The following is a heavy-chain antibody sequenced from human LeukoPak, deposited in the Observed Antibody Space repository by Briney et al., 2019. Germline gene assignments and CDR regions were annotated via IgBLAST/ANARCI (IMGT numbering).Heavy chain of an antibody. CDR2: ISAYNGYT. V-gene: IGHV1-18*01. D-gene: IGHD3-10*01. J-gene: IGHJ4*02. CDR3: ARDSGDSGNTFWYY. CDR1: GYTFASYD. Sequence: ASVKVSCKASGYTFASYDISWVRQAPGQGLEWMGWISAYNGYTNYPQNLQGRVAMTRDTSISTAYMGLTSLRSDDTAVYYCARDSGDSGNTFWYYWGQGTLVTVSS.